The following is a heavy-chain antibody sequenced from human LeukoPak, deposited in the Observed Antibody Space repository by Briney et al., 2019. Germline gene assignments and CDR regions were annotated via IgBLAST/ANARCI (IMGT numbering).Heavy chain of an antibody. J-gene: IGHJ5*02. CDR1: GGSLSGYY. V-gene: IGHV4-34*01. Sequence: SETLSLTCGVYGGSLSGYYWSWIRQPPGKGLEWLGEIHHSGSTNYNPSLKSRVTISGDTSKNKLSLKLTSVTAADTAVYYCVREWDYYGSGNLWGQGTLVTVSS. CDR2: IHHSGST. D-gene: IGHD3-10*01. CDR3: VREWDYYGSGNL.